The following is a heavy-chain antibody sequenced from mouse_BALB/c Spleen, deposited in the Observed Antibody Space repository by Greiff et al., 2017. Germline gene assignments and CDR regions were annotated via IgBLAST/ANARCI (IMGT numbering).Heavy chain of an antibody. V-gene: IGHV1-14*01. Sequence: EVKLMESGPELVKPGASVKMSCKASGYTFTSYVMHWVKQKPGQGLEWIGYINPYNDGTKYNEKFKGKATLTSDKSSSTAYMELSSLTSEDSAVYCCAGASSYLDYWGQGTTLTVSS. CDR3: AGASSYLDY. J-gene: IGHJ2*01. CDR1: GYTFTSYV. CDR2: INPYNDGT.